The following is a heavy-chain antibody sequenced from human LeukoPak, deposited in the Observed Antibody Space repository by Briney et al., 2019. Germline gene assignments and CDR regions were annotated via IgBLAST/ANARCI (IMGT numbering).Heavy chain of an antibody. Sequence: PSETLFLTCSVPGGSISSYFWSSIRQPPGKVLEWIAYIYYSGSTSYNPSLKSRVTISVDTSKNQFSLKLNSVTAADTAMYYCARLFHPALSGNYPFDYWGQGTLVTVSS. J-gene: IGHJ4*02. CDR2: IYYSGST. CDR3: ARLFHPALSGNYPFDY. CDR1: GGSISSYF. V-gene: IGHV4-59*01. D-gene: IGHD1-26*01.